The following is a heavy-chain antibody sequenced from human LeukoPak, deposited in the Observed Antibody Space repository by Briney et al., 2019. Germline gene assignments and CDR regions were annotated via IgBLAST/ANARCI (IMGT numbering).Heavy chain of an antibody. CDR1: GFTFSSYA. J-gene: IGHJ6*03. V-gene: IGHV3-30*04. Sequence: HPGGSLRLSCAASGFTFSSYAMHWVRQAPGKGLEWVTIISYDGSNKYYADSVKGRFTMSRDNPKNMLYLQMNSLRAEDTALYYCAKGIRQLGNYYYYMDVWGKGTTVTVSS. CDR2: ISYDGSNK. D-gene: IGHD7-27*01. CDR3: AKGIRQLGNYYYYMDV.